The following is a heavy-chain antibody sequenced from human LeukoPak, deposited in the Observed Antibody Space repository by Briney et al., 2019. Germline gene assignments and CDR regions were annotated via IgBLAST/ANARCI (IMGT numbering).Heavy chain of an antibody. CDR1: GYTFTSYY. J-gene: IGHJ5*02. Sequence: GSSVKVSCKASGYTFTSYYMHWVRQAPGQGLEWMGIINPSGGNTNYAQKFQGRVTMTRDTSTSTVYMELSSLRSDDTAVYYCAREANEWEPYNWFDPWGQGTLVTVSS. CDR3: AREANEWEPYNWFDP. V-gene: IGHV1-46*01. CDR2: INPSGGNT. D-gene: IGHD1-26*01.